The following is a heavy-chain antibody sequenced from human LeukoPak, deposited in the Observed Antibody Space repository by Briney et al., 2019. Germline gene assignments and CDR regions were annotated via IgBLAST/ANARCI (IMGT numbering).Heavy chain of an antibody. J-gene: IGHJ3*02. V-gene: IGHV1-69*05. CDR2: IILIFGTA. D-gene: IGHD4-17*01. Sequence: SVKVSCKASGGTFSSYAISWVRQAPGQGLEWMGGIILIFGTANYAQKFQGRVTITTDESTSTAYMELSSLRSEDTAVYYCAKTDRSPYGDYGSSGFDIWGQGTMVTVSS. CDR1: GGTFSSYA. CDR3: AKTDRSPYGDYGSSGFDI.